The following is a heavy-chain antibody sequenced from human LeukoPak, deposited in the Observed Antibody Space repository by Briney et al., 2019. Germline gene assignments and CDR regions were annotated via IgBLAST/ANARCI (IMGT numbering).Heavy chain of an antibody. Sequence: SETLSLTCTVSGGSISSSSYYWGWIRQPPGKGLEWIGSIYYTGSTFYNPSLKSRVTISVDTSKNQFSLKLSSVTAADTALYYCARIGWFGDLDYWGQGTLVTVSS. D-gene: IGHD3-10*01. V-gene: IGHV4-39*01. J-gene: IGHJ4*02. CDR1: GGSISSSSYY. CDR2: IYYTGST. CDR3: ARIGWFGDLDY.